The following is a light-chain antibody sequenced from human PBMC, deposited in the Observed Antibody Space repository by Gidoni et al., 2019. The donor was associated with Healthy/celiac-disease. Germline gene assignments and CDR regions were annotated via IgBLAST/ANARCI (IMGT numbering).Light chain of an antibody. V-gene: IGLV2-14*01. J-gene: IGLJ2*01. Sequence: QSALTQPASVSGSPGPSITISCTGTSSDVGGYNYVSWYQQHPGKAPKLMIYEVSNRPSGVPDRFSGSKSGNTASLTISGLQAEDEADYYCSSYTSSSTTVFGGGTKLTVL. CDR3: SSYTSSSTTV. CDR1: SSDVGGYNY. CDR2: EVS.